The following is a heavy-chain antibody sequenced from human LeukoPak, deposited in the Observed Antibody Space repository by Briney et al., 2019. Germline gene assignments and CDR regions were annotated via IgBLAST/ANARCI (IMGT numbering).Heavy chain of an antibody. J-gene: IGHJ4*02. V-gene: IGHV4-38-2*01. D-gene: IGHD2-15*01. CDR1: GYSIGSGYY. Sequence: SETLSLTCAVSGYSIGSGYYWGWIRQPPGKGLEWIGSIYQSGSTYYNPSLKSRVTISVDTSKTQFSLKLSSVTAADTAVYYCARVNTSIVVVVAAMGYFDYWGQGTLVTVSS. CDR2: IYQSGST. CDR3: ARVNTSIVVVVAAMGYFDY.